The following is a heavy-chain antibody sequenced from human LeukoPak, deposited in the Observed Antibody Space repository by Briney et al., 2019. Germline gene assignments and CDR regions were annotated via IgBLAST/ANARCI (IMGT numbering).Heavy chain of an antibody. Sequence: ASVKVSCKASGYTFTGYYMHWVRQAPGQGLEWMGWINPNSGGTNYAQKFQGRVTMTRDTSTSTAYMELSRLRSDDTAVYYCARDDGHYDSSGYDYWGQGTLVTVSS. J-gene: IGHJ4*02. CDR1: GYTFTGYY. V-gene: IGHV1-2*02. D-gene: IGHD3-22*01. CDR3: ARDDGHYDSSGYDY. CDR2: INPNSGGT.